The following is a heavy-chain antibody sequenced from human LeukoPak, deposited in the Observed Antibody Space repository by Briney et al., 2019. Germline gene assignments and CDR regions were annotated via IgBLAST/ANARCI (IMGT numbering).Heavy chain of an antibody. CDR1: GFTFSTYD. J-gene: IGHJ4*02. CDR3: GTVFDH. CDR2: IGTVGDT. V-gene: IGHV3-13*01. Sequence: GGSLRLSCAASGFTFSTYDFHWVRQATGKGLEWVSAIGTVGDTHYPGSVKGRFTISRDNAKNTVSLQMNSLKAEDTAVYYCGTVFDHWGPGILVTVSS.